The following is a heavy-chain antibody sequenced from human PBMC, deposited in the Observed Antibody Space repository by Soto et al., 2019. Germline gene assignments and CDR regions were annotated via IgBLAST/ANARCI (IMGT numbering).Heavy chain of an antibody. CDR2: INAGNGNT. V-gene: IGHV1-3*05. CDR1: GYTFTSYA. J-gene: IGHJ6*02. CDR3: ARPGGRYCSGGSCYYV. D-gene: IGHD2-15*01. Sequence: QVQLVQSGAEEKKPGASVKVSCKASGYTFTSYAMHWVRQAPGQRLEWMGWINAGNGNTKYSQKFQGRVTITRDTSASTAYMELSSLRSEDTAVYYCARPGGRYCSGGSCYYVWGQGTTVTVSS.